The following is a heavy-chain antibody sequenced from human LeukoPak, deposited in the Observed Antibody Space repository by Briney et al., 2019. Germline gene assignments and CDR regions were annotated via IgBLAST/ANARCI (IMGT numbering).Heavy chain of an antibody. CDR2: ISYDGSNK. V-gene: IGHV3-30-3*01. CDR1: GFTFSSYA. Sequence: PGGSLRLSCAASGFTFSSYAMHWVRQAPGKGLEWVAVISYDGSNKYYADSVKGRFTISRDNSKNTLYLQMNSLRAEDTAVYYCARGLWGYYGSGSYYPNWFDPWGQGTLVTVSS. J-gene: IGHJ5*02. D-gene: IGHD3-10*01. CDR3: ARGLWGYYGSGSYYPNWFDP.